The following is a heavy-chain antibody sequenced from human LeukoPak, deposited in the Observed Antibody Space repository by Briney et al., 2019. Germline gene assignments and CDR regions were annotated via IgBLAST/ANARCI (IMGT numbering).Heavy chain of an antibody. Sequence: GGSLRLSCVASGFTFSNYAMSWVRQARGKRLELVSAITGSGGITYYADSVKGRFTISRDNSRNTLYLQMNSLRAEDTAVYYCAKWGDYDVLTGYYDPDYWGQGTLVTVSS. CDR1: GFTFSNYA. V-gene: IGHV3-23*01. CDR2: ITGSGGIT. J-gene: IGHJ4*02. CDR3: AKWGDYDVLTGYYDPDY. D-gene: IGHD3-9*01.